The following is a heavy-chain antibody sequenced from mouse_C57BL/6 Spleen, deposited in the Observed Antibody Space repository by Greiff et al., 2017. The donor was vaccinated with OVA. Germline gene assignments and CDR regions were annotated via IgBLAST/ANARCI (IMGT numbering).Heavy chain of an antibody. CDR2: IYPRSGYP. V-gene: IGHV1-81*01. Sequence: VQLQQSGAELARPGASVKLSCKASGYTFTSYGISWVKQRTGQGLEWIGEIYPRSGYPYYNEKFKGKATLTADTSSSTAYMELRSLTSEDSAVYFCARGLLRSSYYFDYWGQGTTLTVSS. D-gene: IGHD1-1*01. CDR3: ARGLLRSSYYFDY. J-gene: IGHJ2*01. CDR1: GYTFTSYG.